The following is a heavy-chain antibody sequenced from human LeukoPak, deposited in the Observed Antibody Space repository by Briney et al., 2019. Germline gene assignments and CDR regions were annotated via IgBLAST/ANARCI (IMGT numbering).Heavy chain of an antibody. V-gene: IGHV4-59*08. J-gene: IGHJ6*03. CDR3: ARAGDGYYYYYYMDV. Sequence: SETLSLTCSVSNGSFSTYYWGWIRQPPGKRLEWIGYIFSSESSNTNYNPSLNGRVTISVDTSKNQFSLTLNSVTAADTAVHYCARAGDGYYYYYYMDVWGKGTTVTVSS. D-gene: IGHD5-24*01. CDR1: NGSFSTYY. CDR2: IFSSESSNT.